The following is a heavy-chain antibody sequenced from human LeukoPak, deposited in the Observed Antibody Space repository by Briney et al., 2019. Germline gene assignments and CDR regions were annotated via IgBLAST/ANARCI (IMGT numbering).Heavy chain of an antibody. CDR2: ISSTSSFI. CDR3: ASRDIVVVPGGMDV. V-gene: IGHV3-21*01. D-gene: IGHD2-2*01. J-gene: IGHJ6*02. Sequence: PGRSLRLFCAASGFTFSRFTMTWVRQAPGKGLEWVSSISSTSSFIYYADSVKGRFTVSRDNAKSSLYLQMNSLRAEDTAIYYCASRDIVVVPGGMDVWGQGTTVTVSS. CDR1: GFTFSRFT.